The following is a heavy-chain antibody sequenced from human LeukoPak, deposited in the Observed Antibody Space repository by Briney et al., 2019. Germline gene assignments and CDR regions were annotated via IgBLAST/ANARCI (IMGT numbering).Heavy chain of an antibody. CDR1: GXTFSPYW. J-gene: IGHJ4*02. Sequence: PGGSLRLSCAASGXTFSPYWMHWVRQAPGKGLVWVSRINSDGSSTSYADSVKGRFTISRDNAKNTLYLQMNSLRAEDTGVYYCARDRNTGSSYENLFEYWGQGTLVTVST. D-gene: IGHD1-26*01. V-gene: IGHV3-74*01. CDR2: INSDGSST. CDR3: ARDRNTGSSYENLFEY.